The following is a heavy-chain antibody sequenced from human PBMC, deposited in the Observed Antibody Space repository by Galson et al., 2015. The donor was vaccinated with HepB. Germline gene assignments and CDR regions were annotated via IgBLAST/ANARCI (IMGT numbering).Heavy chain of an antibody. CDR1: GFTFSSYA. V-gene: IGHV3-30-3*01. D-gene: IGHD2-15*01. CDR2: ISYDGSNK. CDR3: ARGGYCSGGSCYDYYYYYMDV. J-gene: IGHJ6*03. Sequence: SLRLSCAASGFTFSSYAMHWVRQAPGKGLEWVAVISYDGSNKYYADSVKGRFTISRDNSKNTLYLQMNSLRAEDTAVYYCARGGYCSGGSCYDYYYYYMDVWGKGTTVTVSS.